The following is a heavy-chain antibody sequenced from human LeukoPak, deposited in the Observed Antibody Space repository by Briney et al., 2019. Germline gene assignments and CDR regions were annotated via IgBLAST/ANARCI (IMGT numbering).Heavy chain of an antibody. CDR2: IIPIFGTA. Sequence: GSSVKVSCKASGGTFSSYAISWVRQAPGQGLEWMGGIIPIFGTANYAQKFQGRVTITADESPSTAYMELSSLRSEDTAVYYCAREVTMIVVATPVWFDPWGQGTLVTVSS. D-gene: IGHD3-22*01. V-gene: IGHV1-69*01. J-gene: IGHJ5*02. CDR3: AREVTMIVVATPVWFDP. CDR1: GGTFSSYA.